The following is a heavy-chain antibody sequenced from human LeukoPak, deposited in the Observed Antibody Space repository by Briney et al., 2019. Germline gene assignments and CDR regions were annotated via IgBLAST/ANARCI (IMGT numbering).Heavy chain of an antibody. J-gene: IGHJ4*02. D-gene: IGHD3-16*01. Sequence: GGSLRLSCAASGLTFSSHGMSSVRQAPGKGLEWVSAISGSGGSTYYEDSVKGRFTISRDNSKNTLYLQRNSLRAEDTAVYYCAKALIRVYCDYWGQGTLVTVSS. CDR3: AKALIRVYCDY. V-gene: IGHV3-23*01. CDR1: GLTFSSHG. CDR2: ISGSGGST.